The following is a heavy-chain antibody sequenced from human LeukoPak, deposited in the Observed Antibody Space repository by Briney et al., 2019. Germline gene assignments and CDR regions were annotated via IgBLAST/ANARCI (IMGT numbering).Heavy chain of an antibody. J-gene: IGHJ4*02. Sequence: ASVKVSCKASGYTFTGYFMHWVRQAPGQGPEWMGWINPNSGGTNYAQKFQGGVTMTRDTSINTTYMELSRLKSDDTAVYYCARDVRRNNSSHIDCWGQGALVTVSS. CDR3: ARDVRRNNSSHIDC. V-gene: IGHV1-2*02. CDR2: INPNSGGT. D-gene: IGHD6-13*01. CDR1: GYTFTGYF.